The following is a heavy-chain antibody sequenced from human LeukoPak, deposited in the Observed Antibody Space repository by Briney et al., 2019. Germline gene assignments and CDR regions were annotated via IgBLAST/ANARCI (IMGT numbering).Heavy chain of an antibody. CDR2: ISGSGTNT. CDR1: GFTFSSYA. Sequence: PGGSLRLSCVTSGFTFSSYAMSWVRQAPGKGLEWVSSISGSGTNTDYADSVKGRFTISRDNSKNTVNVQMNSLRAEDTAVYYCAKATSPVHSRNWFDSWGQGTLVTVSS. V-gene: IGHV3-23*01. J-gene: IGHJ5*01. CDR3: AKATSPVHSRNWFDS. D-gene: IGHD6-13*01.